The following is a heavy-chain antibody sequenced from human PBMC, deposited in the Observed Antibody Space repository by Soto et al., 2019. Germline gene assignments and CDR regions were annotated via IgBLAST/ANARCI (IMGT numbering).Heavy chain of an antibody. D-gene: IGHD3-22*01. CDR3: ARARVDITMIVVVRNYYHYGMAV. CDR2: INPSGGST. Sequence: ASVKVSCKASGYTFTSYYMHWVRQAPGQGLEWMGIINPSGGSTSYAQKFQGRVTMTRDTSTSTVYMELSSLRSEDTAVYYCARARVDITMIVVVRNYYHYGMAVWGQGTTVTVSS. J-gene: IGHJ6*02. CDR1: GYTFTSYY. V-gene: IGHV1-46*01.